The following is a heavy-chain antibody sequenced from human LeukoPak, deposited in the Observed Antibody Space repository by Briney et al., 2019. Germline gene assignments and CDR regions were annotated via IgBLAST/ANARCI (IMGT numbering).Heavy chain of an antibody. CDR2: IYTSGST. V-gene: IGHV4-61*02. CDR3: ARVTVGVVVPAASRYMDV. Sequence: SQTLSLTCTVSGGSISSGGYYWSWIRQPAGKGLEWIGRIYTSGSTNYNPSLKSRVTISVDTSKNQFSLKLSSVTAADTAVYYCARVTVGVVVPAASRYMDVWGKGTTVTVSS. D-gene: IGHD2-2*01. CDR1: GGSISSGGYY. J-gene: IGHJ6*03.